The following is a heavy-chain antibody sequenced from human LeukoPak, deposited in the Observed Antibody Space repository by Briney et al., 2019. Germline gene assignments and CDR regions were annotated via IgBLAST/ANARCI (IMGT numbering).Heavy chain of an antibody. J-gene: IGHJ6*03. D-gene: IGHD3-3*01. Sequence: GGSLRLSCAASGFTVSSNYMSWVRQAPGKGLEWVSVIYSGGSTYYADSVKGRFTISRDNSKNTLYLQMNSLRAEDTAVYYCARDKGYDFWSGYYTYMDVWGKGTTVTVSS. CDR1: GFTVSSNY. CDR3: ARDKGYDFWSGYYTYMDV. V-gene: IGHV3-66*01. CDR2: IYSGGST.